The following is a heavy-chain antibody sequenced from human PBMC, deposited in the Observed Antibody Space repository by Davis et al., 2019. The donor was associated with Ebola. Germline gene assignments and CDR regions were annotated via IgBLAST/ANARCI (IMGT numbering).Heavy chain of an antibody. Sequence: GGSLRLSCAASGFTVSSNYMSWVRQAPGKGLEWVSVIYSGGSTYYADSVKGRFTISRDNSKNTLYLQMNSLRAEDTAVYYCARFKAAAGMLDYFDYWGQGTLVTVSS. CDR3: ARFKAAAGMLDYFDY. D-gene: IGHD6-13*01. J-gene: IGHJ4*02. CDR1: GFTVSSNY. CDR2: IYSGGST. V-gene: IGHV3-53*01.